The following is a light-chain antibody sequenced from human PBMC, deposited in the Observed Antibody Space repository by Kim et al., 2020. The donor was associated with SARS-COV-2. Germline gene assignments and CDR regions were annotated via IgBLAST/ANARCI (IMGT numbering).Light chain of an antibody. J-gene: IGKJ2*03. V-gene: IGKV3-11*01. Sequence: LSPGERATLPCRASQTVGSYLAWYQQKPGQAPRLLIYDASTRATGIPASFSGSGSGTDFTLTISSLEPEDFAVYYCQQRSNWPRYSFGQGTKLEI. CDR3: QQRSNWPRYS. CDR2: DAS. CDR1: QTVGSY.